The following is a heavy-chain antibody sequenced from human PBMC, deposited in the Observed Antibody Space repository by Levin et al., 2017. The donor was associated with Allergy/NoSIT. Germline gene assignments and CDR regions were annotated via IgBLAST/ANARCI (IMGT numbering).Heavy chain of an antibody. CDR2: IDPSDSYT. V-gene: IGHV5-10-1*01. D-gene: IGHD3-10*01. CDR1: GYSFTSYW. Sequence: GESLKISCKGSGYSFTSYWISWVRQMPGKGLEWMGRIDPSDSYTNYSPSFQGHVTISADKSISTAYLQWSSLKASDTAMYYCARQGGFGELYGVNWFDPWGQGTLVTVSS. J-gene: IGHJ5*02. CDR3: ARQGGFGELYGVNWFDP.